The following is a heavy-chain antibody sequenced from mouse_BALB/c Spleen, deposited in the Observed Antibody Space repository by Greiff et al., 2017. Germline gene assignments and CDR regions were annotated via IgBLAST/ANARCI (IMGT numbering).Heavy chain of an antibody. CDR2: INPSTGYT. D-gene: IGHD2-1*01. V-gene: IGHV1-7*01. J-gene: IGHJ2*01. CDR3: AREGNFY. Sequence: QVQLKQSGAELAKPGASVKMSCKASGYTFTSYWMHWVKQRPGQGLEWIGYINPSTGYTEYNQKFKDKATLTADKSSSTAYMQLSSLTSEDSAVYYCAREGNFYWGQGTTLTVSS. CDR1: GYTFTSYW.